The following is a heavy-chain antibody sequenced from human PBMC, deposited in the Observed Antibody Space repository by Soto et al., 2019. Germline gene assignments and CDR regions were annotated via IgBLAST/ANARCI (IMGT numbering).Heavy chain of an antibody. CDR1: GGSGNYYY. D-gene: IGHD6-13*01. V-gene: IGHV4-59*02. Sequence: QVLLQESGPGLVQPSETLSLTCPVSGGSGNYYYWNWIRQSPGKGLEWIGYVYYSGTTYYNPSLQSRVTISIDTSRNQFCLKLTSVTAADSSMDYGARAGRSWRYFFDSWGRGPLVTVSS. CDR3: ARAGRSWRYFFDS. J-gene: IGHJ4*02. CDR2: VYYSGTT.